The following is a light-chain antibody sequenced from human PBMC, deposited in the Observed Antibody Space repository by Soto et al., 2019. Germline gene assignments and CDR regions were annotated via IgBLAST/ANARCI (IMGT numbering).Light chain of an antibody. Sequence: QSVLTQPASVSGSPGQSITISCTGTSSDVGSYNLVSWYQQHPGKAPKLMIYEVSKRPSGVSNRFSGSKSGNTASLTISGLQAEDAADYYCCSYAGSSTFVFGGGTKLTVL. CDR1: SSDVGSYNL. V-gene: IGLV2-23*02. J-gene: IGLJ3*02. CDR2: EVS. CDR3: CSYAGSSTFV.